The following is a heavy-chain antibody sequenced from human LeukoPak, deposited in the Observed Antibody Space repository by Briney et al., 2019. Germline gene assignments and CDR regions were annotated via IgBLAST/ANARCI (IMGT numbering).Heavy chain of an antibody. J-gene: IGHJ4*02. Sequence: SETLALTCTVSGGSISSNYWSWIRQPPGKGLEWIGYIYYSGSTNSNPSLKSRVTISVDTSKNQFSLNLSSVTAADTAVYYCARDRGYGDYLNYFDYWGQGTLVTVSS. V-gene: IGHV4-59*01. CDR3: ARDRGYGDYLNYFDY. CDR1: GGSISSNY. D-gene: IGHD4-17*01. CDR2: IYYSGST.